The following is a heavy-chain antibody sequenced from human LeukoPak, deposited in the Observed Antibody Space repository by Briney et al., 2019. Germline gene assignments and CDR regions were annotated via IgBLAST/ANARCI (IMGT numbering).Heavy chain of an antibody. J-gene: IGHJ4*02. D-gene: IGHD3-10*01. CDR1: GRSISSGGYS. Sequence: SQTLSLTCAVSGRSISSGGYSWSWIRQPPGKGLEWIGYIYHSGSTYYNPSLKSRVTISVDRSKNQFSLKLSSVTAADTAVYYCARAYGSGYYLDYWGQGTLATVSS. CDR3: ARAYGSGYYLDY. V-gene: IGHV4-30-2*01. CDR2: IYHSGST.